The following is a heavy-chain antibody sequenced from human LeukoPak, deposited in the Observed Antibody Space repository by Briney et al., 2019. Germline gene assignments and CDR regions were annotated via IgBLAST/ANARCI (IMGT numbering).Heavy chain of an antibody. CDR3: AVGDPTLGFDY. V-gene: IGHV3-11*01. J-gene: IGHJ4*02. Sequence: PGGSLRLSCTASEFTFRDYYMSWIRQAPGKGLEWVSSIPISDTTIYYADSVKGRFTISRDNAKNSLYLQMNSLRAEDTAVYYCAVGDPTLGFDYWGQGTLVTVSS. CDR1: EFTFRDYY. CDR2: IPISDTTI. D-gene: IGHD3-16*01.